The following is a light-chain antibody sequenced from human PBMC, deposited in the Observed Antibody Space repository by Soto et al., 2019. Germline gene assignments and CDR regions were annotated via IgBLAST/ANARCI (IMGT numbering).Light chain of an antibody. CDR2: DAS. V-gene: IGKV3-11*01. CDR3: QQRSSWPRA. J-gene: IGKJ4*01. Sequence: EIVLTQSPDTLSLSLGERATLSCRASHNINTYLVWYQQKPGQAPRLLIYDASKRATGIPDRLSGSGSGTDFTLTISSLAPEDFALYYCQQRSSWPRAFGGGTKVEIK. CDR1: HNINTY.